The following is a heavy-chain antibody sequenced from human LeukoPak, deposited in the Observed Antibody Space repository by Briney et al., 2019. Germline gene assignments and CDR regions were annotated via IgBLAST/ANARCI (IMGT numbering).Heavy chain of an antibody. Sequence: PSETLSLTCTVSGGSISSSSYCWGWIRQPPGKGLEWIGSIYYSGSTYYNPSLKSRVTIPVDTSKNQFSLKLSSVTAADTAVYYCARQGHYGDYPKFDYWGQGTLVTVSS. V-gene: IGHV4-39*01. J-gene: IGHJ4*02. CDR2: IYYSGST. D-gene: IGHD4-17*01. CDR1: GGSISSSSYC. CDR3: ARQGHYGDYPKFDY.